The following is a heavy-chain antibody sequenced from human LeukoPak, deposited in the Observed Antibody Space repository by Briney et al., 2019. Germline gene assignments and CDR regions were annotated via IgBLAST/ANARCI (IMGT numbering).Heavy chain of an antibody. CDR2: ISAYNGNT. J-gene: IGHJ3*02. CDR3: ARWSYYYGSGSRFRAFDT. Sequence: GASVKVSCKASGYTFTSYGISWVRQAPGQGLEWMGWISAYNGNTNYAQKLQGRVTMTTDTSTSTAYMELRSLRSDDTAVYCCARWSYYYGSGSRFRAFDTWGQGTMVTVSS. CDR1: GYTFTSYG. D-gene: IGHD3-10*01. V-gene: IGHV1-18*01.